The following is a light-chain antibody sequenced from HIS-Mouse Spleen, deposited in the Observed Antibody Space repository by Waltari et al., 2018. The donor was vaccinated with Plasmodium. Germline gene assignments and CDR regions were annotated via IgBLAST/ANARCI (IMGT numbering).Light chain of an antibody. V-gene: IGLV2-23*01. CDR2: EGS. CDR3: CSYAGSSTNWV. Sequence: QSALTQPASVSGSPGQSITISCTGTSSDVGSYNLVSWYQQHPGQSPKLMIYEGSKRPSGVSNRVSGSKSGNTASLTISGLQAEDEADYYCCSYAGSSTNWVFGGGTKLTVL. J-gene: IGLJ3*02. CDR1: SSDVGSYNL.